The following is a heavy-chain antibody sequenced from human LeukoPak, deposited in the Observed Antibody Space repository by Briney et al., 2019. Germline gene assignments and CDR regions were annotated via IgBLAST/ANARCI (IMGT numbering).Heavy chain of an antibody. CDR2: IYTNGNT. CDR3: ARDPTTVTKGLDI. J-gene: IGHJ3*02. Sequence: SETLSLTCSVSGGSISSDYWNWIRQPPGKGLEWLGYIYTNGNTDYNPSLKSRVIISIDASKRQFSLRLSSVTAADTAVYYCARDPTTVTKGLDIWGQGTVVTVSS. V-gene: IGHV4-59*01. CDR1: GGSISSDY. D-gene: IGHD4-17*01.